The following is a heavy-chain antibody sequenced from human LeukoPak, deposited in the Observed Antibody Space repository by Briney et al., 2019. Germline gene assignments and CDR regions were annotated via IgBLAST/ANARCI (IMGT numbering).Heavy chain of an antibody. J-gene: IGHJ4*02. D-gene: IGHD6-6*01. CDR1: GFTFSSYA. Sequence: GGSLRLSCSAPGFTFSSYAMHWVRQAPGKGLEYVSAISSNGGNTYYADSLKGRFTISRDNSKNTLYLQMSSLRVEDTAVYYCVITSATGPLDYWGQGTLVTVSS. CDR3: VITSATGPLDY. CDR2: ISSNGGNT. V-gene: IGHV3-64D*09.